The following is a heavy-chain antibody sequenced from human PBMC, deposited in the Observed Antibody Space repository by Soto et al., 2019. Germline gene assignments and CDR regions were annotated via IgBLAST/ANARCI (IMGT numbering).Heavy chain of an antibody. V-gene: IGHV5-10-1*01. Sequence: GEALRISCKGSVDSLTSYWIRWFRQMGVKGLEWMGRIDPSDYYTNYSPSFQGHVTISADKSISTAYLQWSSLKASDTAMYYCARRRILTGYGAFGMDVWGQGTTVTVSS. CDR1: VDSLTSYW. D-gene: IGHD3-9*01. CDR3: ARRRILTGYGAFGMDV. J-gene: IGHJ6*02. CDR2: IDPSDYYT.